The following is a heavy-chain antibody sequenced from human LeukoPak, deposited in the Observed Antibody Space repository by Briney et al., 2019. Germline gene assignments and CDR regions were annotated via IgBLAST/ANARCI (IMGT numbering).Heavy chain of an antibody. CDR3: GRGLGISGRFDY. Sequence: SQTLSLTCTVSGDSVTSTTYYWTWIRGHPGQGLEWIGCIYNSGTTYYNPSLKSRVAISVDSSKNQFSLTVNSVTGADTAVYYCGRGLGISGRFDYWGQGTLVTVSS. J-gene: IGHJ4*02. CDR2: IYNSGTT. V-gene: IGHV4-31*03. D-gene: IGHD2-15*01. CDR1: GDSVTSTTYY.